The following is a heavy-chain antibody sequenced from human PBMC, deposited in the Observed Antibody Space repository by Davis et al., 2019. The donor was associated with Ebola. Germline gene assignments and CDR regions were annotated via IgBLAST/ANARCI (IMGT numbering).Heavy chain of an antibody. V-gene: IGHV1-24*01. D-gene: IGHD5-18*01. Sequence: ASVQVPCKVYDYTLTELPMHWVRQPPGKGLEWMGGFDPEDGETIYAQKFQGRVTMTEDTSTDTAYMEVSRLRSEDTAVYYCATGEYSYGRDYYFGIDVWGQGTTVTVSS. CDR2: FDPEDGET. CDR3: ATGEYSYGRDYYFGIDV. CDR1: DYTLTELP. J-gene: IGHJ6*02.